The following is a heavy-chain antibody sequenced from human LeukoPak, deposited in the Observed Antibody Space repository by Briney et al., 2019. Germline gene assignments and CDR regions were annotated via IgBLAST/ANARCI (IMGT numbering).Heavy chain of an antibody. CDR3: AKGGFQDPYDYVWGSYHRRDAFDI. D-gene: IGHD3-16*02. V-gene: IGHV4-34*01. J-gene: IGHJ3*02. CDR2: INHSGST. Sequence: SETLSLTCAVYGGSFSGYYWSWIRQPPGKGLEWIGEINHSGSTNYNPSLKSRVTISVDTSKNQFSLKLSSVTAPDTAVYYCAKGGFQDPYDYVWGSYHRRDAFDIWGQGTMVTVSS. CDR1: GGSFSGYY.